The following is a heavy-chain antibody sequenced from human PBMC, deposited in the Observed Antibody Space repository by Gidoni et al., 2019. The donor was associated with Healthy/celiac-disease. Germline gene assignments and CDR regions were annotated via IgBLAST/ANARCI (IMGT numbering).Heavy chain of an antibody. D-gene: IGHD3-10*01. CDR2: IWYDGSNK. V-gene: IGHV3-33*01. J-gene: IGHJ4*02. CDR3: ARDLGPHYYGSGSYYTLYY. CDR1: GFTFSSYG. Sequence: QVQLVESGGGVVQPGRSLRLSCAASGFTFSSYGMHWVRQAPGKGLEWVAVIWYDGSNKYYADSVKGRFTISRDNSKNTLYLQMNSLRAEDTAVYYCARDLGPHYYGSGSYYTLYYWGQGTLVTVSS.